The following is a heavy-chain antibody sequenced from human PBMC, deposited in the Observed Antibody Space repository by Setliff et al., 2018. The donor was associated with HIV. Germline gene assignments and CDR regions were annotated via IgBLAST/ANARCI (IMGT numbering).Heavy chain of an antibody. Sequence: GGSLRLSCAASGFKFDDYGMSWVRQAPGKGLEWVSGINWNGGSKGYGDSVKGRFTISRDNAKNSLYLELNSLRAEDTALYYCATYYGSGNYYGSDYWGQGTLVTVSS. J-gene: IGHJ4*02. CDR3: ATYYGSGNYYGSDY. CDR2: INWNGGSK. D-gene: IGHD3-10*01. CDR1: GFKFDDYG. V-gene: IGHV3-20*04.